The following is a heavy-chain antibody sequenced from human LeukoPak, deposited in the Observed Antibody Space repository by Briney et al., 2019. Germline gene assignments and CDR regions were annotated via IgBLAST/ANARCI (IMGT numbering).Heavy chain of an antibody. D-gene: IGHD6-19*01. CDR3: ANSPAAVAGY. V-gene: IGHV3-23*01. Sequence: GGSLRLSCAASEFDFSSHAMSWVRQAPGKGLEWVSAISGSGGSTYYADSVKGRFTISRDNSKNTLYLQMNSLRAEDTAVYYCANSPAAVAGYWGQGTLVTVSS. CDR2: ISGSGGST. J-gene: IGHJ4*02. CDR1: EFDFSSHA.